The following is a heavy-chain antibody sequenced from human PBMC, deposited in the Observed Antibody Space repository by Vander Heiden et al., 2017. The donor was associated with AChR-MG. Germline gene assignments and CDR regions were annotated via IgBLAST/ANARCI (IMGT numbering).Heavy chain of an antibody. D-gene: IGHD3-22*01. CDR2: FDPEDGET. J-gene: IGHJ5*02. CDR3: ATYYYDSSGPNWFDP. V-gene: IGHV1-24*01. Sequence: QVHLVLSGAEVKTPGASVKVSCKVSGYTLTELSMHWVRQAPGKGLEWMGGFDPEDGETIYAQKFQGRVTMTEDTSTDTAYMELSSLRSEDTAVYYCATYYYDSSGPNWFDPWGQGTLVTVSS. CDR1: GYTLTELS.